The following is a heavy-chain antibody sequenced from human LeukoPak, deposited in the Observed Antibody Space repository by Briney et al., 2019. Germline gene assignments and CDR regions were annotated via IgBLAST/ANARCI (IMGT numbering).Heavy chain of an antibody. D-gene: IGHD6-13*01. Sequence: GGSLRLSCAASGFTFSSYAMHWVRQAPGRGLEWVAVISYDGSNKYYADSVKGRFTISRDNSKNTLYLQMNSLRAEDTAVYYCAKDFFAAGTGEPADFDYWGQGTLVTVSS. V-gene: IGHV3-30-3*01. J-gene: IGHJ4*02. CDR2: ISYDGSNK. CDR3: AKDFFAAGTGEPADFDY. CDR1: GFTFSSYA.